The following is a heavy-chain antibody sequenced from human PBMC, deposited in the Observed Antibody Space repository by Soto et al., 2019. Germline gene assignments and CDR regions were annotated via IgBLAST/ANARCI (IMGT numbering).Heavy chain of an antibody. CDR2: ISGSGGST. V-gene: IGHV3-23*01. CDR3: AKSSSGWYSFDY. Sequence: AFLRLSCAASGFTFNNDAMSWVRQAPGKGLEWVSAISGSGGSTYYADSVKGRFTISRDNSKNTVYLQMNSLRAEDTAGYYCAKSSSGWYSFDYWGQETLVTVSS. CDR1: GFTFNNDA. J-gene: IGHJ4*02. D-gene: IGHD6-19*01.